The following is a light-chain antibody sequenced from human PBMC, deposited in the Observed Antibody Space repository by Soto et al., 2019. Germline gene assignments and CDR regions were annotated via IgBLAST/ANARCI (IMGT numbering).Light chain of an antibody. Sequence: AIRMTQSPSPLSASTGDRVTITCRASQGISSYLAWYQQKPGKAPKLLIYAASTLQSGVPSRFSGSGSGTGFTLTISCLQSEDFATYYCQQYYSYPLTFGGGTKVDIK. CDR2: AAS. CDR1: QGISSY. V-gene: IGKV1-8*01. J-gene: IGKJ4*01. CDR3: QQYYSYPLT.